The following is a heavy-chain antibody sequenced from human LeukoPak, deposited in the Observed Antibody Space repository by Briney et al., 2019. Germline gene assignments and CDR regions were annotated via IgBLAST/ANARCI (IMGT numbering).Heavy chain of an antibody. V-gene: IGHV3-21*01. CDR2: ISSSSSYI. Sequence: PGGSLRLSCAASGFTVSSYYMSWVRQAPGKGLEWVSSISSSSSYIYYAGSVKGRFTISRDNAKNSLYLQMNSLRAEDTAVYYCARGEYNWNPVLLAPYYMDVWGKGTTVTVSS. CDR3: ARGEYNWNPVLLAPYYMDV. CDR1: GFTVSSYY. D-gene: IGHD1-20*01. J-gene: IGHJ6*03.